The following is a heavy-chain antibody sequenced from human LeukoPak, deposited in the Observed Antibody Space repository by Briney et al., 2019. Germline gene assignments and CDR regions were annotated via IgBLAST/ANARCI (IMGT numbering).Heavy chain of an antibody. D-gene: IGHD3-10*01. V-gene: IGHV3-7*02. J-gene: IGHJ3*02. CDR2: MKQDGGEK. CDR1: GFTFSSYW. Sequence: GGSLRLSCAASGFTFSSYWMSWVRQAPGEGLGWVANMKQDGGEKYYVDSVKGRFTISRDNAKNSLYLQMNSLRAEDTAVYYCASSYLSHAFDIWGQGTMVTVSS. CDR3: ASSYLSHAFDI.